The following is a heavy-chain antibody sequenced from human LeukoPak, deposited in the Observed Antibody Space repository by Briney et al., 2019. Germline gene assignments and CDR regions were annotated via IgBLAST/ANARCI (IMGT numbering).Heavy chain of an antibody. CDR1: GFMFNSYS. CDR3: ARDSGAKGDY. J-gene: IGHJ4*02. D-gene: IGHD1-1*01. Sequence: GGSLRLSCAASGFMFNSYSMNWVRQAPGKGLGWISYISTSSTTVHYADAVKGRFTISRDDAKNLLFLQMNSLRVEDTAVYYCARDSGAKGDYWGQGILVTVSS. CDR2: ISTSSTTV. V-gene: IGHV3-48*04.